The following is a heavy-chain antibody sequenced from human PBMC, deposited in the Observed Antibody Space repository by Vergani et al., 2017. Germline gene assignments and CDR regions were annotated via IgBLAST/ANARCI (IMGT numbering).Heavy chain of an antibody. CDR1: EYSFGNYW. CDR3: ARQVAVAGKWWGPYYYYGMDV. V-gene: IGHV5-51*01. Sequence: EVELVQSGPEMRKPGESLKISCKGSEYSFGNYWIGWVRQMPGKDLEWMGIIYPADSDTRYSPSFQGQVTISADKSISTAFLQWDSLKASDTAMYYCARQVAVAGKWWGPYYYYGMDVWGQGTTVTVSS. J-gene: IGHJ6*02. CDR2: IYPADSDT. D-gene: IGHD6-19*01.